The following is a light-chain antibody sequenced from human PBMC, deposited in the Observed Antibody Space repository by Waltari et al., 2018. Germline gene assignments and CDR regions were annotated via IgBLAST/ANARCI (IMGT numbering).Light chain of an antibody. Sequence: QSALTQPASVSGSPGQSITISCTGTSSDFGAYNYVSWYQQHPGNAPTLWIYDVSYRTSGVSSRFSGSKSGNTASLTISGLQAEDEADYYCNSHTTVSSLVFGTGTKVTVL. J-gene: IGLJ1*01. CDR2: DVS. CDR1: SSDFGAYNY. CDR3: NSHTTVSSLV. V-gene: IGLV2-14*03.